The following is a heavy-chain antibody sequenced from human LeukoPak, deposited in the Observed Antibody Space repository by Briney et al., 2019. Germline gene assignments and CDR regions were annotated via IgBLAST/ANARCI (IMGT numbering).Heavy chain of an antibody. V-gene: IGHV1-2*02. Sequence: ASVKVSCKASGYTFTGCYMHWVRQAPGQGLEWMGWINPNSGGTNYAQKFQGRVTMTRDASISTAYMELSRLRSDDTAVYYCARAIAVAGPDYWGQGTLVTVSS. CDR3: ARAIAVAGPDY. CDR1: GYTFTGCY. J-gene: IGHJ4*02. D-gene: IGHD6-19*01. CDR2: INPNSGGT.